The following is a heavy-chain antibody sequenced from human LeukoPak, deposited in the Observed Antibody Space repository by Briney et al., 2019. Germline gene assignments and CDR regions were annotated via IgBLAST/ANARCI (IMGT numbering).Heavy chain of an antibody. CDR2: IKSDGSEI. CDR3: ARDRSGDV. CDR1: GFTFSNYW. V-gene: IGHV3-74*01. Sequence: PGGSLRLSCAASGFTFSNYWMHWVRQAPGKGLVWVSRIKSDGSEINYADSVKGRFTVSRDYSKNTLYLQMNSLRAEDTAVYYCARDRSGDVWGQGTMVTVSS. J-gene: IGHJ3*01.